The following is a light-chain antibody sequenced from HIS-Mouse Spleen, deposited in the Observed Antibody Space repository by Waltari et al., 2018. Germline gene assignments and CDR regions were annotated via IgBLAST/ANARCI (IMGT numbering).Light chain of an antibody. CDR1: SSNIGSNY. J-gene: IGLJ3*02. CDR3: AAWDDSLSGPV. CDR2: RNN. V-gene: IGLV1-47*01. Sequence: QSVLTQPPSASGTPGQRVTIPCSGSSSNIGSNYVYCYQPLPGTAPKLLIYRNNQRPSGVPDRFSGSKSGTSASLAISGLRSEDEADYYCAAWDDSLSGPVFGGGTKLTVL.